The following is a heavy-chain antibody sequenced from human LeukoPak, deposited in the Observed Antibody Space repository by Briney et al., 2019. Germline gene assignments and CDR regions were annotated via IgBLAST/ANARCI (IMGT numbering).Heavy chain of an antibody. CDR1: GGSISSGGYY. J-gene: IGHJ3*02. V-gene: IGHV4-31*03. CDR2: IYYSGST. D-gene: IGHD3-16*02. CDR3: ARVIWGSYRRRDAFDI. Sequence: PSQTLSLTCTVSGGSISSGGYYWSWIRQHPGKGLEWIGYIYYSGSTYYNPSLKSRVTISVDTSKNQFSLKLSSVTAADTAVYYCARVIWGSYRRRDAFDIWGQGTMVTVSS.